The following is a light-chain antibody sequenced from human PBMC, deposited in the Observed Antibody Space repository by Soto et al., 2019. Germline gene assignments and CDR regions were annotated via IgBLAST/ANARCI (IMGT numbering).Light chain of an antibody. Sequence: EIVLTQSPGTLSLSPGERATLSCRASQSVSINDLAWYQQKPGQAPRLLIYGASIRATGIPDRFSGSGSGTDFTLTITRLEPEDFAAYYCQQYGRSSWTFGQGTKVDIK. CDR1: QSVSIND. CDR3: QQYGRSSWT. V-gene: IGKV3-20*01. CDR2: GAS. J-gene: IGKJ1*01.